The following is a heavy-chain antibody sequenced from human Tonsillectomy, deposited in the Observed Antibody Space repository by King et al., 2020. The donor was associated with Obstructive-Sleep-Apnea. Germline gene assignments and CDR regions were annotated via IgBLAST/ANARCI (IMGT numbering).Heavy chain of an antibody. Sequence: VQLVESGGGLVQPGGSLRLSCAASGFTFSSYAMSWVRQAPGKGLEWVAAVSGRGGSTYYTDSVKGRFTISRDNSNHTLYLQLSSLRADDTAVLYCVTDQLPVAKYWYFDLWGRGTLVSVSS. V-gene: IGHV3-23*04. J-gene: IGHJ2*01. CDR2: VSGRGGST. CDR1: GFTFSSYA. CDR3: VTDQLPVAKYWYFDL. D-gene: IGHD5-24*01.